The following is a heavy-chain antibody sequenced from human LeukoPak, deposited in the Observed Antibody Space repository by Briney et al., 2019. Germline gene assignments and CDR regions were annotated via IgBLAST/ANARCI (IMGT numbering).Heavy chain of an antibody. D-gene: IGHD3-22*01. Sequence: SETLSLTCTVSGGSISSYYWSWIRQPPGKGLEWIGYIYYSGSTNYNPSLKSRVTISVDTSKNQFSLKLSSVTAADTAVYYCARGEKDSSGYYYVGFDYWGQGTLVTVSS. CDR1: GGSISSYY. CDR2: IYYSGST. CDR3: ARGEKDSSGYYYVGFDY. J-gene: IGHJ4*02. V-gene: IGHV4-59*01.